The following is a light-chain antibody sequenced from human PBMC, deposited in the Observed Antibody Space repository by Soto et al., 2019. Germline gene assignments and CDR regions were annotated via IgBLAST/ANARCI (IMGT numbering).Light chain of an antibody. CDR1: QGIRSY. J-gene: IGKJ3*01. CDR3: QQLNTFPPFFT. V-gene: IGKV1-9*01. Sequence: DIQLTQSPSFLSASVGDGVTITCRASQGIRSYLAWYRQRPGKAPELLIYGASTLRPGGASRFSGSGSGTEFTLTISSLQPEDFATYFCQQLNTFPPFFTFGPGTKVDIK. CDR2: GAS.